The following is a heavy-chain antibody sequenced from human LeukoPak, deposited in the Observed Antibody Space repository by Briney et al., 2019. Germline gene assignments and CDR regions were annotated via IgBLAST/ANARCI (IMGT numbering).Heavy chain of an antibody. V-gene: IGHV4-59*08. CDR2: INYSGIT. D-gene: IGHD2-21*02. J-gene: IGHJ4*02. CDR3: ARRAGVTAIAALDY. Sequence: SETLSLTCTVSGGSISSYHWSWLRQPPGKGLEWIGYINYSGITNYHPSVKSPATISVHTSKNQFSLTLSSVPAADTAVYYCARRAGVTAIAALDYWGQGTLVTVSS. CDR1: GGSISSYH.